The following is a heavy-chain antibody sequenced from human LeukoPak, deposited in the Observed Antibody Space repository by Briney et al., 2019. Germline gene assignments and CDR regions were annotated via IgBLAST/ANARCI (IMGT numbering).Heavy chain of an antibody. CDR3: ARPRDGYNSYAFDI. CDR2: IYSGGST. V-gene: IGHV3-53*01. Sequence: GGSLRLSCAASGFTVSSNYMSWVRQAPGKGLEWVSVIYSGGSTYYADSVKGRFTISRDNSKNTLYLQMNSLRAEDTAVYYCARPRDGYNSYAFDIWGQGTMVTVSS. D-gene: IGHD5-24*01. CDR1: GFTVSSNY. J-gene: IGHJ3*02.